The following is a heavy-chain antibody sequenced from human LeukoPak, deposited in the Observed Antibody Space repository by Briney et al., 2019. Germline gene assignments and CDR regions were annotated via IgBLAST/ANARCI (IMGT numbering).Heavy chain of an antibody. V-gene: IGHV1-69*04. J-gene: IGHJ4*02. D-gene: IGHD3-10*01. CDR1: GGTFSSYA. CDR3: ARDGRFIRGAVAFDY. CDR2: IIPILGIA. Sequence: ASVEVSCKASGGTFSSYAISWVRQAPGQGLEWMGRIIPILGIANYAQKLQGRVTMTTDTSTSTAYMELRSLRSDDTAVYYCARDGRFIRGAVAFDYWGQGTLVTVSS.